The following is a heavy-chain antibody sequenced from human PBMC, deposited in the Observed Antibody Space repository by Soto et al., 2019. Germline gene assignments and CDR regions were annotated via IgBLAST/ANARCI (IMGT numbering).Heavy chain of an antibody. Sequence: SETLSLTCAVSSGSISSSNWWSWVRQPPGKGLEWIGEIYHSGSTNYNPSLKSRVTISVDKSKNQFSLKLSSVTAADTAVYYCARNLLLWFGELQYYYMDVWGKGTTVTVSS. V-gene: IGHV4-4*02. D-gene: IGHD3-10*01. CDR1: SGSISSSNW. CDR3: ARNLLLWFGELQYYYMDV. J-gene: IGHJ6*03. CDR2: IYHSGST.